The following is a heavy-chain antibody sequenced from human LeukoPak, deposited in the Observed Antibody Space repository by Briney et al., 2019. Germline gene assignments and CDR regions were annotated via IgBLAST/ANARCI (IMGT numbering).Heavy chain of an antibody. CDR3: ARDYRGGWNDY. D-gene: IGHD1-26*01. CDR1: GFMFSSYW. Sequence: GGSLRLSCAASGFMFSSYWMSWVRQTTEKGLECVAKINEDGSEKHYVDSVRGRFTISRDNAKNSFYLQMNSLRVEDTAVYYCARDYRGGWNDYWGQGTLVTVSS. V-gene: IGHV3-7*01. CDR2: INEDGSEK. J-gene: IGHJ4*02.